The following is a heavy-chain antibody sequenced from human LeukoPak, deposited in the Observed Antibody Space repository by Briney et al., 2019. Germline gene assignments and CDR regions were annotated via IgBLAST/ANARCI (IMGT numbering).Heavy chain of an antibody. V-gene: IGHV1-69*06. Sequence: SVKVSCKASGGTFSSYAISWVRQAPGQRLEWMGGIIPIFGTANYAQKFQGRVTITADKSTSTAYMELSSLRSEDTAVYYCARGVVVIRGGFHFDYWGQGTLVTVSS. CDR1: GGTFSSYA. J-gene: IGHJ4*02. CDR2: IIPIFGTA. CDR3: ARGVVVIRGGFHFDY. D-gene: IGHD3-22*01.